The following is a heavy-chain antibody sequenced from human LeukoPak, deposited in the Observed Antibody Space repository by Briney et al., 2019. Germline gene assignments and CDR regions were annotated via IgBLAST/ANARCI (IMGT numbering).Heavy chain of an antibody. CDR3: AKDTGYMARYYFDY. Sequence: GGSLRLSCAASGFTFSSYGMHWVRQAPGKGLEWVAVISYDGSIKYYADSVKGRFTISRDNSKNTLYLQMNSLRAEDTAVYYCAKDTGYMARYYFDYWGQGTLVTVSS. CDR2: ISYDGSIK. CDR1: GFTFSSYG. V-gene: IGHV3-30*18. D-gene: IGHD5-18*01. J-gene: IGHJ4*02.